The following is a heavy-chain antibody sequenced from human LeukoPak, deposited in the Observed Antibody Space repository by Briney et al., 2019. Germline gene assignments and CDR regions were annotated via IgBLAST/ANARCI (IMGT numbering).Heavy chain of an antibody. Sequence: PSQTLSLTCTVSGGSISSGSYYWSWIRQPAGKGLEWIGRIYTSGSTNYNPSLKSRVTISVDTSKNQFSLKLSSVTAADTAVYYCARAGVCSRTGSTKGYYYMDVWGKGTTVTVSS. D-gene: IGHD2-2*01. J-gene: IGHJ6*03. CDR2: IYTSGST. CDR3: ARAGVCSRTGSTKGYYYMDV. CDR1: GGSISSGSYY. V-gene: IGHV4-61*02.